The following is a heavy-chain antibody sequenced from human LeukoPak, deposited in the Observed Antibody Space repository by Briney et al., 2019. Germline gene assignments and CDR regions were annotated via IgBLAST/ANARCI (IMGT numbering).Heavy chain of an antibody. V-gene: IGHV3-7*01. D-gene: IGHD1-26*01. CDR1: GFTFSSYW. J-gene: IGHJ4*02. Sequence: GGSLRLSCAASGFTFSSYWMTWVRQAPGKGLEWVANIKQDGSEKYYVDSVKGRFTISRDNAKNSLYLQMNSLRAEDTAVYYCARRRDLYSGSYYPFDYWGQGTLVTVSS. CDR2: IKQDGSEK. CDR3: ARRRDLYSGSYYPFDY.